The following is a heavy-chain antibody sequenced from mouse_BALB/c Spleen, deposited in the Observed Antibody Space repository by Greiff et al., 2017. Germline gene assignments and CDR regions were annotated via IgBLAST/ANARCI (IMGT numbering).Heavy chain of an antibody. CDR2: IWAGGST. CDR1: GFSLTSYG. CDR3: AREGYYDAMDY. D-gene: IGHD2-1*01. J-gene: IGHJ4*01. Sequence: VQLKESGPGLVAPSQSLSITCTVSGFSLTSYGVHWVRQPPGKGLEWLGVIWAGGSTNYNSALMSRLSISKDNSKSQVFLKMNSLQTDDTAMYYCAREGYYDAMDYWGQGTSVTVSS. V-gene: IGHV2-9*02.